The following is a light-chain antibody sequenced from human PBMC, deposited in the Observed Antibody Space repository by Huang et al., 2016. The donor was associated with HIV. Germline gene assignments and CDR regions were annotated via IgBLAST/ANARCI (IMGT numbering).Light chain of an antibody. V-gene: IGKV3-15*01. CDR3: QQYNNWRYT. Sequence: EIVMTQSPATLSVSPGERATLSCRASQSVSSNLAWYQQKPGQAPRLLIYGASTRATCIPARFSGSGSGTEFTLTISGLQSEDFAVYYCQQYNNWRYTFGQGTKLEIK. J-gene: IGKJ2*01. CDR1: QSVSSN. CDR2: GAS.